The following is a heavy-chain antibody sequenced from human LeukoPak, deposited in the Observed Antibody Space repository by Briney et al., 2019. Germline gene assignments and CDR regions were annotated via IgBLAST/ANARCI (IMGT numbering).Heavy chain of an antibody. CDR2: FDPEDGET. V-gene: IGHV1-24*01. CDR1: GYTLTELS. D-gene: IGHD2-2*02. Sequence: ASVKVSCKVSGYTLTELSMRWVRQAPGKGLEWMGGFDPEDGETIYAQKFQGRVTMTEDTSTDTAYMELSSLRSEDTAVYYCATECSSTSCYIGRYFDLWGRGTLVTVSS. CDR3: ATECSSTSCYIGRYFDL. J-gene: IGHJ2*01.